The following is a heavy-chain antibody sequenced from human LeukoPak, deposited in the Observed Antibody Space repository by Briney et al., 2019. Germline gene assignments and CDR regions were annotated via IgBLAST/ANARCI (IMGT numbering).Heavy chain of an antibody. Sequence: GSLSLSCAASGGSFDSYSLSWLRQAPGKGLEWVSAISGSGTSTYYADSVKGRFTIARTNSKNSLHLQMNRPRAADTAAYMSVKDSAECHPSSGYSYLDYWGQGTLVTVSS. CDR2: ISGSGTST. CDR1: GGSFDSYS. CDR3: VKDSAECHPSSGYSYLDY. D-gene: IGHD3-22*01. J-gene: IGHJ4*02. V-gene: IGHV3-23*01.